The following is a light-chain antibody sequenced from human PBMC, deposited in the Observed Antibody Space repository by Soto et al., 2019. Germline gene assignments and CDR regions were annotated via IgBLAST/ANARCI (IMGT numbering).Light chain of an antibody. Sequence: EIVLTQSPGTLSLSPGERATLSCRASQTVSRSALAWYQQKPGQAPRLLIYGASNRATGIPDRFSGSGSGTDLTLTISRLEPEDFEVYYCQQYGNSPFTFGGGTKVEIK. CDR2: GAS. J-gene: IGKJ4*01. CDR1: QTVSRSA. CDR3: QQYGNSPFT. V-gene: IGKV3-20*01.